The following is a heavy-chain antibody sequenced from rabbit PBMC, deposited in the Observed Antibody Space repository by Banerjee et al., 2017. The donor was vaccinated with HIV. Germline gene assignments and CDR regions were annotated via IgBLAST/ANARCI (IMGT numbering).Heavy chain of an antibody. Sequence: QSLEESGGDLVKPGASLTLTCTASGFSFSSSYWICWVRQAPGKGLEWIACIDGGSSGSSKYASWAKGRFTISKTSSTTVTLQMTSLTAADTATYFCARGDYSSGWGNLWGPGTLVTVS. CDR2: IDGGSSGSS. J-gene: IGHJ4*01. CDR1: GFSFSSSYW. V-gene: IGHV1S40*01. CDR3: ARGDYSSGWGNL. D-gene: IGHD4-1*01.